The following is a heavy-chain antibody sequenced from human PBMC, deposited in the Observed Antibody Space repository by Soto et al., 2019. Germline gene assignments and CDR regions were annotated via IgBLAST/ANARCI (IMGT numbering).Heavy chain of an antibody. D-gene: IGHD6-19*01. CDR2: ISNSGSA. CDR3: ARILRDSQGWYHHDF. V-gene: IGHV4-59*02. Sequence: SETLSLTCTVSGGSVETFYWSWIRQPPGKGLEWIAYISNSGSANYNPSLESRVTVSVDTAKKEFSLKLNSVTAADTATYYCARILRDSQGWYHHDFWGQGTLVTVSS. CDR1: GGSVETFY. J-gene: IGHJ4*02.